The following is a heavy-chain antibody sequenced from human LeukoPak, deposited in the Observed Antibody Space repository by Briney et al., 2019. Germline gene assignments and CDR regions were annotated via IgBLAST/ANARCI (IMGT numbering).Heavy chain of an antibody. CDR2: IKSKTDGGTT. CDR1: GFTFSSYA. D-gene: IGHD3-16*01. CDR3: TTGGEIQKN. Sequence: GRSLRLSCAASGFTFSSYAMHWVRQAPGKGLEWVGRIKSKTDGGTTDYAAPVKGRFTISRDDSKNTLYLQMNSLKTEDTAVYYCTTGGEIQKNWGQEPLVTVSS. J-gene: IGHJ4*02. V-gene: IGHV3-15*01.